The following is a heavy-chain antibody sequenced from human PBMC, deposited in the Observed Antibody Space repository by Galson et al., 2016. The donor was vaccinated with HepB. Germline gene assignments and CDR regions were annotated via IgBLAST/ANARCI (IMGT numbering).Heavy chain of an antibody. CDR3: ARRGYFGSGSRWFDT. CDR2: INPSGSA. V-gene: IGHV4-34*01. CDR1: GGSFGYY. J-gene: IGHJ5*02. Sequence: SETLSLTCAVYGGSFGYYWNWIRQPPGKGLEWIAEINPSGSANYNPSLKSRVTISVDRSKNQVSLKLNSVTAADTAVYYCARRGYFGSGSRWFDTWGPGTLVTVSS. D-gene: IGHD3-10*01.